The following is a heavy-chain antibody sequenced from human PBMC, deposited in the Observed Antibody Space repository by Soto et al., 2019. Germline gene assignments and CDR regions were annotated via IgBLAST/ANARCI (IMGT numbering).Heavy chain of an antibody. V-gene: IGHV3-48*02. CDR1: GFTFSSYS. J-gene: IGHJ5*02. D-gene: IGHD5-12*01. CDR2: ISSSSSTI. CDR3: ARDVSGLNWFDP. Sequence: PGGSLRLSCAASGFTFSSYSMNWVRQAPGKGLEWVSYISSSSSTIYYADSVKGRFTISRDNAKNSLYLQMNILRDEDTAVYYCARDVSGLNWFDPWGQGTLVTVSS.